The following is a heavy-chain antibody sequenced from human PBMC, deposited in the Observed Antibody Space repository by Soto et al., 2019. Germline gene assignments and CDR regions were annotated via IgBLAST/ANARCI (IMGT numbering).Heavy chain of an antibody. CDR3: GGGQYYCDY. J-gene: IGHJ4*02. Sequence: QVQLVESGGGVVQPGRSLRLSCAASGFPFSSYGMHWVREAPGKGLEWVAVISYDGSNKYYADSVKGRFTISRDNSASTLYLQMNSLRPEDTALYYCGGGQYYCDYRGQGTLVTVSP. CDR1: GFPFSSYG. CDR2: ISYDGSNK. D-gene: IGHD3-10*01. V-gene: IGHV3-30*03.